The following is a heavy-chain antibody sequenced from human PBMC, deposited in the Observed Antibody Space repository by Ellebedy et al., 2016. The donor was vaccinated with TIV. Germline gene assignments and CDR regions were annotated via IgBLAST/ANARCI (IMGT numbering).Heavy chain of an antibody. V-gene: IGHV4-34*01. D-gene: IGHD3-10*01. CDR2: INHSGST. J-gene: IGHJ1*01. CDR1: GGSFSGYY. Sequence: SETLSLTCAVYGGSFSGYYWSWIRQPPGKGLEWIGEINHSGSTNYNPSLKSRVTISVDTSKNQFSLKLSSVTAADTAVYYCARGSLPRGVRNWGQGTLVTVSS. CDR3: ARGSLPRGVRN.